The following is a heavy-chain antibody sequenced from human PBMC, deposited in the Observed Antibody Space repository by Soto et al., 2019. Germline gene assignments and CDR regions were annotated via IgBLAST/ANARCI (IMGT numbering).Heavy chain of an antibody. Sequence: PSETLSLTCTVSGASISSGDYFWSWIRQSPGKGLEWIGYIYDSGSSYYNPSLLSRVTMSVDTSKNQFSLKLSSVTAADTAVYYCAREKGYISGPKNFDYWGQGTLVTVSS. J-gene: IGHJ4*02. CDR1: GASISSGDYF. D-gene: IGHD5-12*01. CDR3: AREKGYISGPKNFDY. V-gene: IGHV4-30-4*01. CDR2: IYDSGSS.